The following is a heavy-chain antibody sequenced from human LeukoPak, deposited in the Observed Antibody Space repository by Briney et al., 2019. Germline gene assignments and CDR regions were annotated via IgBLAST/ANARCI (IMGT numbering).Heavy chain of an antibody. J-gene: IGHJ4*02. CDR2: IYHSGST. CDR1: GYSISSGYY. Sequence: PSETLSLTCAVSGYSISSGYYWGWIRQPPGKGLEGIWSIYHSGSTYYNPPLKSRVTISVDTSKNQFSLKLSSVTAADTAVYYCARSSIAARGTPDYWGQGTLVTVSS. CDR3: ARSSIAARGTPDY. V-gene: IGHV4-38-2*01. D-gene: IGHD6-6*01.